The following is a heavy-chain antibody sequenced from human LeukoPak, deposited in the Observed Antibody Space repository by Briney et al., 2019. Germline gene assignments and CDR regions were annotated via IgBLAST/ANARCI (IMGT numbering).Heavy chain of an antibody. CDR3: ARSASGLDAFDI. J-gene: IGHJ3*02. D-gene: IGHD5-12*01. V-gene: IGHV4-38-2*02. Sequence: SETLSLTCTVSGYSISSGYYWGWIRQPPGKGLEWIGSIYHSGSTYYNPSLKSQVTISVDTSKNQFSLKLSSVTAADTAVYYCARSASGLDAFDIWGQGTMVTVSS. CDR2: IYHSGST. CDR1: GYSISSGYY.